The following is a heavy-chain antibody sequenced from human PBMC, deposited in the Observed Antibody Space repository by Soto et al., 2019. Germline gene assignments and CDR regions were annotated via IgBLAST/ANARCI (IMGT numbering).Heavy chain of an antibody. Sequence: ASVKVSCKASGYTFTCYYMHWVRQAPGQGLEWMGWINPNSGGTNYAQKFQGWVTMTRDTSISTAYMELSRLRSDDTAVYYCARGGSGPMRYYYYMDVWGKGTTVTVS. CDR1: GYTFTCYY. CDR2: INPNSGGT. V-gene: IGHV1-2*04. CDR3: ARGGSGPMRYYYYMDV. J-gene: IGHJ6*03. D-gene: IGHD3-10*01.